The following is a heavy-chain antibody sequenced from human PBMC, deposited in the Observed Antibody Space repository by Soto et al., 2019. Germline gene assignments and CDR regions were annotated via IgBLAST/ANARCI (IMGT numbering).Heavy chain of an antibody. J-gene: IGHJ6*02. CDR1: GYTFTNYW. CDR3: AASIFYYGMDV. Sequence: LGESLKISFKGSGYTFTNYWIGWVRQMPGKGLEWMGIIYPGDSDTKYNPSFQGQVTISADKSITTTYLRWTSLKASDTAIYYCAASIFYYGMDVWGQGTTVTVSS. V-gene: IGHV5-51*01. CDR2: IYPGDSDT.